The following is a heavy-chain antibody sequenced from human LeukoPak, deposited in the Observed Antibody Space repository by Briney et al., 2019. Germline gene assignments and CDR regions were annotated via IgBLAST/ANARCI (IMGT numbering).Heavy chain of an antibody. D-gene: IGHD6-13*01. CDR2: MNPNSANT. V-gene: IGHV1-8*01. Sequence: GASVKVSCKAFGYTFTSYDINWVRQATGQGLEWMGWMNPNSANTGYAQKFQGRVTMTRNTSISTAYMELSSLRSEDTAVYYCARGPPESSNSDYWGQGTLVTVSS. CDR1: GYTFTSYD. CDR3: ARGPPESSNSDY. J-gene: IGHJ4*02.